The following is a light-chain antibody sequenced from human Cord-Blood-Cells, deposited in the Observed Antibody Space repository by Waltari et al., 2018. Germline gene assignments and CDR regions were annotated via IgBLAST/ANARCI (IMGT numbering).Light chain of an antibody. Sequence: DIQMTQSPYSLSASVGDRVTITCRASQSISSYLNWYQQKPGKAPKVLIYAASSLQSGVPSRFSGSGSGTDFTLTISSLQPEDFATYYCQQSYSTPYTFGQGTKLAIK. CDR2: AAS. V-gene: IGKV1-39*01. CDR1: QSISSY. J-gene: IGKJ2*01. CDR3: QQSYSTPYT.